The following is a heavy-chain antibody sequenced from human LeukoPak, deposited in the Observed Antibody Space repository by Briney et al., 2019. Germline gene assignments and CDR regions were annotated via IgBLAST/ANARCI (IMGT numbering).Heavy chain of an antibody. V-gene: IGHV1-69*13. CDR2: IIPIFGTA. CDR1: GGTFSSYA. CDR3: ARDFAARLKPNWFDP. D-gene: IGHD6-6*01. Sequence: ASVKVSCKASGGTFSSYAISWVRQAPGQGLEWMGGIIPIFGTANYAQKFQGRVTITADGSTSTAYMELSSLRSEDTAVYYCARDFAARLKPNWFDPWGQGTLVTVSS. J-gene: IGHJ5*02.